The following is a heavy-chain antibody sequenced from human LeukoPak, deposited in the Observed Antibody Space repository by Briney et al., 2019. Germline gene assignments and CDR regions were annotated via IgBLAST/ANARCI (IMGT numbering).Heavy chain of an antibody. Sequence: GRSLSLSCAASGFTFDDYAMHWVRQAPGKGLEWVSGISWNSGSIGYADSVKGRFTISRDNAKNSLYLQMNSLRAEDTALYYCAKSLAARARGLIDYWGQGTLVTVSS. CDR1: GFTFDDYA. J-gene: IGHJ4*02. CDR3: AKSLAARARGLIDY. CDR2: ISWNSGSI. V-gene: IGHV3-9*01. D-gene: IGHD6-6*01.